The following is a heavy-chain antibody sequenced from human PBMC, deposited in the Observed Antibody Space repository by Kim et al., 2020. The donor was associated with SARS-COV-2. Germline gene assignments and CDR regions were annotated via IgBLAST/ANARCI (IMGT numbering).Heavy chain of an antibody. D-gene: IGHD1-26*01. CDR3: ARDSSRGSTNGSWLDAFD. V-gene: IGHV1-46*01. CDR1: GDTFTNYY. CDR2: INPSGGT. J-gene: IGHJ3*02. Sequence: ASVKVSCKAPGDTFTNYYLHWVRQVPGQGLQWMGIINPSGGTVYAQEFQGRVTMTRDTATTTLYMELSSLTFEDTAAYFCARDSSRGSTNGSWLDAFD.